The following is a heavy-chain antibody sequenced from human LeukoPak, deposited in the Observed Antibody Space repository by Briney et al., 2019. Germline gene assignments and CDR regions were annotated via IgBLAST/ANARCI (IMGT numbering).Heavy chain of an antibody. CDR2: IYYSGST. V-gene: IGHV4-39*01. CDR1: SDSIYSSNYY. D-gene: IGHD3-22*01. Sequence: KPSETLSLTCTVSSDSIYSSNYYWGWIRQPPGKGLEWIGGIYYSGSTYYNSSLKSRVTISVDTSKNQFSLKLSSLTAADTAVYYCARADSAYYYDSSGYFDYWGQGTLVTVSS. CDR3: ARADSAYYYDSSGYFDY. J-gene: IGHJ4*02.